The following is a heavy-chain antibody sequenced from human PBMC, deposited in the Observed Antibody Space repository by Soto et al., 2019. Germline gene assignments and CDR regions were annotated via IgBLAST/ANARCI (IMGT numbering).Heavy chain of an antibody. CDR3: AKQYCSSTSCYYYYYYYYMDV. V-gene: IGHV3-23*01. Sequence: EVQLLESGGGLVQPGGSLRLSCAASGFTFSSYAMSWVRQAPGKGLEWVSAISGSGGSTYYADSVKGRFTTSRDNSKNTLYLQMNSLRAEDTAVYYCAKQYCSSTSCYYYYYYYYMDVWGKGTTVTVSS. CDR1: GFTFSSYA. CDR2: ISGSGGST. D-gene: IGHD2-2*01. J-gene: IGHJ6*03.